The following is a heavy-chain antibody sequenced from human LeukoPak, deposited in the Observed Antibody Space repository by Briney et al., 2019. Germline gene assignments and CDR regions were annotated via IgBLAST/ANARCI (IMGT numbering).Heavy chain of an antibody. V-gene: IGHV4-30-4*08. D-gene: IGHD2/OR15-2a*01. CDR3: ATPREALEYEGAFDN. Sequence: SETLSLTCTVSGGSISSGDYYWSWIRQPPGKGLEWIGYIYYSGSTYYNPSLKSRVTISVDTSKNQFSLKLSSVTAADTAVYYCATPREALEYEGAFDNWGQGTMVTVSS. J-gene: IGHJ3*02. CDR1: GGSISSGDYY. CDR2: IYYSGST.